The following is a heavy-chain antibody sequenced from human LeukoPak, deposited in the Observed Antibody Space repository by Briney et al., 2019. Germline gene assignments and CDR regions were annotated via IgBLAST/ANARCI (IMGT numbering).Heavy chain of an antibody. J-gene: IGHJ6*02. V-gene: IGHV1-8*01. CDR3: ARAVLWFGAIDYYYGMDV. CDR2: MNPNSGNT. Sequence: GASVKVSCKASGYTFTSYDINWVRQATGQGLEWMGWMNPNSGNTGYAQKFQGRVTMTRNTSISTAYMELSSLRSEDTAVYYCARAVLWFGAIDYYYGMDVWCQGTTVTVSS. CDR1: GYTFTSYD. D-gene: IGHD3-10*01.